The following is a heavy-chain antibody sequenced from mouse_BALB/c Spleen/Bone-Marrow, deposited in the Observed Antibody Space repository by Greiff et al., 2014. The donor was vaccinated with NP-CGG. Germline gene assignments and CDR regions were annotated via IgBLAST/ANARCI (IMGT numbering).Heavy chain of an antibody. Sequence: VQLKESGAELVKPGASVKLSCTASGFNIKDTYMHWVRQRPEQGLEWIGRIDPANGNTKYDPKFQGKATITADTSSNTAYLQLSSLTSEDTAVYYCASYYHGRSSFTYWGQGTLVTVSA. CDR3: ASYYHGRSSFTY. J-gene: IGHJ3*01. V-gene: IGHV14-3*02. D-gene: IGHD1-1*01. CDR1: GFNIKDTY. CDR2: IDPANGNT.